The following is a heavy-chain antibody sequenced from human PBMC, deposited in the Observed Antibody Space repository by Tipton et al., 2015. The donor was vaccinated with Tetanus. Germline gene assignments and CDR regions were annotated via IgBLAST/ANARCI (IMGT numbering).Heavy chain of an antibody. CDR1: GGSISSGGYY. Sequence: TLSLTCTVSGGSISSGGYYWSWIRQHPGKGLEWIGDIYYSGSTYYNPSLKSRVTISVDTSKNQFSLKLNAVTAADTAVYYCARDQERGARGWNSFDYWGQGTLVTVSS. V-gene: IGHV4-31*03. D-gene: IGHD6-6*01. CDR2: IYYSGST. J-gene: IGHJ4*02. CDR3: ARDQERGARGWNSFDY.